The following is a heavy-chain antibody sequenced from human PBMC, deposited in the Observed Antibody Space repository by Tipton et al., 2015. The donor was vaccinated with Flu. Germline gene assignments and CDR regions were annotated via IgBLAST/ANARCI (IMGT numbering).Heavy chain of an antibody. V-gene: IGHV4-38-2*01. CDR1: GGSISSDFY. Sequence: TLSLTCAVSGGSISSDFYWAWIRQFPGKGLEWIGTVSRTGSTIYNPSLKSRVTISIDTSKNQFSLKMKSVTATDMAVYYCARRDYSNYVSDPKSWFDPWGQGTLVAVSS. D-gene: IGHD4-11*01. CDR3: ARRDYSNYVSDPKSWFDP. J-gene: IGHJ5*02. CDR2: VSRTGST.